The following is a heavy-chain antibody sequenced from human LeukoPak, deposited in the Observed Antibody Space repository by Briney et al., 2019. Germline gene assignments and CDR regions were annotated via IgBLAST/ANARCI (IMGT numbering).Heavy chain of an antibody. Sequence: XGSLRLSCAVSGLTFSTYSMTWVRQGPGKGLEWVSSIYNSGAKVFYADSVKGRFTISRDNSKNMLYLQMNSLRVEDTAVYYCAKDVAPDSGWDLDYWGQGTLVTVSS. J-gene: IGHJ4*02. D-gene: IGHD6-19*01. CDR1: GLTFSTYS. CDR2: IYNSGAKV. CDR3: AKDVAPDSGWDLDY. V-gene: IGHV3-23*01.